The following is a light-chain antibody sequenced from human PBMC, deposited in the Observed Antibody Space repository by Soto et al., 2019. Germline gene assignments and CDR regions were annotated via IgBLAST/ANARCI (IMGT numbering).Light chain of an antibody. CDR3: SSYAGSTTHVV. V-gene: IGLV2-23*01. CDR2: EDT. Sequence: QSALTQPASVSGSPGQSITISCTGTSSDVGSYNLVSWYQQHPGKAPKLMIYEDTKRPSGVSNRFSGSKSGNTASLTISGLQAEDEADYYCSSYAGSTTHVVFGGGTQLTVL. CDR1: SSDVGSYNL. J-gene: IGLJ2*01.